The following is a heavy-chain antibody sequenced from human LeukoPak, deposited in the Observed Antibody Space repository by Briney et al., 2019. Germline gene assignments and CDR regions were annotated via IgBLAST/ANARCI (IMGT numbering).Heavy chain of an antibody. Sequence: ASVKVSCKASGYTFTGYYMHWVRQAPGQGLEWMGWINPNSGGTNYAQKFQGRVTMTRDTSISTAYMELSRLRSDDTAVYYCARGPYYDSSGYYYDYWGQGTLATVSS. CDR1: GYTFTGYY. CDR3: ARGPYYDSSGYYYDY. V-gene: IGHV1-2*02. D-gene: IGHD3-22*01. J-gene: IGHJ4*02. CDR2: INPNSGGT.